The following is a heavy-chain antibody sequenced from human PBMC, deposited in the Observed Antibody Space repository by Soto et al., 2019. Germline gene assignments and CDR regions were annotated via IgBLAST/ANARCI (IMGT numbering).Heavy chain of an antibody. CDR1: GFTFSNAW. J-gene: IGHJ4*02. CDR3: TRRQYLDY. Sequence: GGSLRLSCAASGFTFSNAWMSWFRQAPGKGLEWVGYIRSKSFGGTTEYAASVKGRFTISRDDSKSIAYLQMDSLETEDTAVYYCTRRQYLDYWGQGILVTVSS. CDR2: IRSKSFGGTT. V-gene: IGHV3-49*03.